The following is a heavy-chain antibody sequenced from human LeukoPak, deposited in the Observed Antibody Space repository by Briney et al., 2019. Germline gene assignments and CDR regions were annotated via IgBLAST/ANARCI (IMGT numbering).Heavy chain of an antibody. CDR2: MNPNSGNR. Sequence: ASVKVSRNASGYTFTSYDINWVRQATGQGLEWIGWMNPNSGNRAYAQKFQGRVTMTRDTSINTAYMELSSLTSEDTAVYYCAKTGRWSANWFDPWGQGTLVTVSS. J-gene: IGHJ5*02. CDR3: AKTGRWSANWFDP. D-gene: IGHD1-1*01. CDR1: GYTFTSYD. V-gene: IGHV1-8*01.